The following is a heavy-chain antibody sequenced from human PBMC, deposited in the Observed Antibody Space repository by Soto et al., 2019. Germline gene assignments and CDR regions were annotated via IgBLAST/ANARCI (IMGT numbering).Heavy chain of an antibody. D-gene: IGHD6-13*01. CDR2: ISAYNGNT. CDR3: ARDLPPVAAAGNFVY. Sequence: ASVKVSCKASGYTFTSYGISWVRQAPGQGLEWMGWISAYNGNTNYAQKLQGRVTMTTDTSTSTAYMELRSLRSDDTAVYYCARDLPPVAAAGNFVYWGQGTPVTVSS. CDR1: GYTFTSYG. J-gene: IGHJ4*02. V-gene: IGHV1-18*01.